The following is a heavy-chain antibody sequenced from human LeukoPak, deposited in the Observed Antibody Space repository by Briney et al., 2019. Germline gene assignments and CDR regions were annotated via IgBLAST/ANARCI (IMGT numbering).Heavy chain of an antibody. J-gene: IGHJ4*02. Sequence: GASVKVSCKASGYTFTSYGISWVRQAPGQGLEWMGWISAYNGNTNYAQKLQGRVTMTTDTSTSTAYMELRSLRSDDTAVYYCATHSDGVRYFDQTPFDYWGQGTLVTVSS. D-gene: IGHD3-9*01. CDR3: ATHSDGVRYFDQTPFDY. CDR1: GYTFTSYG. V-gene: IGHV1-18*01. CDR2: ISAYNGNT.